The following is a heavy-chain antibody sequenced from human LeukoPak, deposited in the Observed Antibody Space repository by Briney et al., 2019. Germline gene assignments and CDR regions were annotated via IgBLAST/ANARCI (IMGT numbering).Heavy chain of an antibody. J-gene: IGHJ4*02. CDR3: ARDGDSYGIAVAGTSFPPDY. CDR2: INSDGSST. CDR1: GFTFSSYW. Sequence: GGSLRLSCAASGFTFSSYWMHWVRQAPGKGLVWVSRINSDGSSTSYADSVKGRFTISRDNSKNTLYLQMNSLRAEDTAVYYCARDGDSYGIAVAGTSFPPDYWGQGTLVTVSS. V-gene: IGHV3-74*01. D-gene: IGHD6-19*01.